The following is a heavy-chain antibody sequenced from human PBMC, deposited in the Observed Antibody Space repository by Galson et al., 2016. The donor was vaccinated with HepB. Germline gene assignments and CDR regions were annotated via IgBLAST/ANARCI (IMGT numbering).Heavy chain of an antibody. CDR2: SYSGGHT. V-gene: IGHV3-53*01. D-gene: IGHD2-8*01. CDR3: AREGCINGVCHLDGFDV. CDR1: GFSVSNND. J-gene: IGHJ3*01. Sequence: SLRLSCAASGFSVSNNDASWVRQAPGKGLEWVSVSYSGGHTCYADSVKGRFTVSRDDSKNTLYLQMNSLRVEDTAVYYCAREGCINGVCHLDGFDVWGQGTMVTVSS.